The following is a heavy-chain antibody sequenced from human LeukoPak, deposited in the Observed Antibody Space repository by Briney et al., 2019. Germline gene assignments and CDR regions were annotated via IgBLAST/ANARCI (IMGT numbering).Heavy chain of an antibody. CDR2: ISSSSSYI. CDR1: GFTFSSYS. CDR3: ARDRDYYDSSGYYSPI. J-gene: IGHJ3*02. V-gene: IGHV3-21*01. Sequence: GGSLRLSCAASGFTFSSYSMNWVRQAPGKGLEWVSSISSSSSYIYYADSVKGRFTISRDNAKNSLFLQMNSLRAEDTAVYYCARDRDYYDSSGYYSPIWGQGTMVTVSS. D-gene: IGHD3-22*01.